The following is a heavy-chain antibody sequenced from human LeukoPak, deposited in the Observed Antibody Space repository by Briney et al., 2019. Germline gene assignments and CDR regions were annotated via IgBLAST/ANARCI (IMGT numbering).Heavy chain of an antibody. D-gene: IGHD6-19*01. J-gene: IGHJ4*02. Sequence: GGSLRLSCAASGFTFSSYSMNWVRKAPGKGLDWVSSISSSSSYIYYADSVKGRFTISRDNAKNSLYLQMSSLRAEDTAVYYCARGSSGKGFGYWGQGTLVTVSS. CDR2: ISSSSSYI. V-gene: IGHV3-21*01. CDR3: ARGSSGKGFGY. CDR1: GFTFSSYS.